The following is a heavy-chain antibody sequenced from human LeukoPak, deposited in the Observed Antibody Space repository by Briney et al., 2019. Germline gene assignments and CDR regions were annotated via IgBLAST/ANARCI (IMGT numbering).Heavy chain of an antibody. V-gene: IGHV3-30*02. J-gene: IGHJ4*02. CDR1: GFTFSSYG. D-gene: IGHD1-26*01. CDR2: IRYDGSNK. Sequence: GSLRVSCAASGFTFSSYGMHWGRQAPGKRLEWGAFIRYDGSNKYYADSVKGRFTISRDNSKNTLYLQMNSLRAEDTAVYYCAKGTGGLEWELLSWSLDYWGQGTLVTVSS. CDR3: AKGTGGLEWELLSWSLDY.